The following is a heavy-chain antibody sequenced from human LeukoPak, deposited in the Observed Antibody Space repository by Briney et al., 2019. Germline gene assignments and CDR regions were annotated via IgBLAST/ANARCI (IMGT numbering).Heavy chain of an antibody. CDR3: AMVYYDSSGYYLSDAFDI. CDR2: IYTSGST. V-gene: IGHV4-4*07. J-gene: IGHJ3*02. CDR1: GGSISSYY. Sequence: SETLSLTCTVSGGSISSYYWSWIRQPAGKGLEWIGRIYTSGSTNYNPSLKSRVTMSVDTSKNQFSLKLSSVTAADTAVYYCAMVYYDSSGYYLSDAFDIWGQGTMVTVSS. D-gene: IGHD3-22*01.